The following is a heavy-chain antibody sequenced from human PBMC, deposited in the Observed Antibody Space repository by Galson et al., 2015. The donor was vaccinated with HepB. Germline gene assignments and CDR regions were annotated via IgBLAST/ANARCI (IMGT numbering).Heavy chain of an antibody. CDR3: ARAAIVVVLGSSYYGMDV. CDR2: TYYRSKWYY. CDR1: EDSVSSNSAA. Sequence: CAISEDSVSSNSAAWNWIRLSPSRGLEWLGRTYYRSKWYYDYAPSVKSRITINPDTSENQFSLQLNSVTPEDTAVYYCARAAIVVVLGSSYYGMDVWGQGTTVTISS. J-gene: IGHJ6*02. D-gene: IGHD2-15*01. V-gene: IGHV6-1*01.